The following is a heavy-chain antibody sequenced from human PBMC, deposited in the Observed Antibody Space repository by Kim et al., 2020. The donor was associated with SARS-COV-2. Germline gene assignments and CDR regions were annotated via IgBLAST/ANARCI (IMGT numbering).Heavy chain of an antibody. CDR2: ISAYNGNT. CDR1: GYTFSRYG. CDR3: ARDIENDRWERPSGF. J-gene: IGHJ4*02. Sequence: SVKVSCKASGYTFSRYGISWVRQAPGQGLEWLGWISAYNGNTDYAQRVQDRVTLTTDTSTNTAYMELRSLRSDDTAVYYCARDIENDRWERPSGFWGQG. V-gene: IGHV1-18*01. D-gene: IGHD6-25*01.